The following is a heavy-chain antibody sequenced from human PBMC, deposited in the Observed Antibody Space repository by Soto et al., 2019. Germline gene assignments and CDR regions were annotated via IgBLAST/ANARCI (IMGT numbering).Heavy chain of an antibody. D-gene: IGHD2-15*01. J-gene: IGHJ6*02. CDR2: IYTSGST. CDR1: GGSISSYY. CDR3: ARVGCSGGSCYYYYYYGMDV. V-gene: IGHV4-4*07. Sequence: SETLSLTCTVSGGSISSYYWSWIRQPAGKGLEWIGRIYTSGSTNYNPSLKSRVTMSVDTSKNQFSLKLSSVTAADTAVYYCARVGCSGGSCYYYYYYGMDVWGQGTTVTAP.